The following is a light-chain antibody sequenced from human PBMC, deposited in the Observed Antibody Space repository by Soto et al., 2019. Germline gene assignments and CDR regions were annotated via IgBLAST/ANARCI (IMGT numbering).Light chain of an antibody. CDR1: SSDVGGYKY. CDR2: EVS. Sequence: QSALTQPASVSGSPGQSITIACTGTSSDVGGYKYVSWYQQHPDKAPKLIIYEVSNRPSGVSNRFSGSKSGNTASLTISALQAEDEADYYCNSYTSSSTLVFGGGTKLTVL. J-gene: IGLJ2*01. V-gene: IGLV2-14*01. CDR3: NSYTSSSTLV.